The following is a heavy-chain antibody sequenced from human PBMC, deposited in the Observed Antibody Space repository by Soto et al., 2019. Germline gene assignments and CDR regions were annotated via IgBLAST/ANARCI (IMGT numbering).Heavy chain of an antibody. V-gene: IGHV3-53*01. CDR1: GFPVSSHY. Sequence: PWGALRLSCAASGFPVSSHYMSWVRQAPGKGLEWVSVIYAGGNTYYAESVKGRFTISRDNSKNTLSLQMNSLRAEDSAVYYCARTFAGDYHLGLWGQGTRVTVSS. D-gene: IGHD3-16*01. J-gene: IGHJ4*02. CDR3: ARTFAGDYHLGL. CDR2: IYAGGNT.